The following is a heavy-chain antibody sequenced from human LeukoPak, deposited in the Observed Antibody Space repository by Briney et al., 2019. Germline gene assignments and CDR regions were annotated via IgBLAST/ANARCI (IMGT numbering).Heavy chain of an antibody. Sequence: PSETLSLTCTVSGGSIGSYYWSWIRQPPGKGLEWIGYIYYSGSTNYNPSLKSRVTISVDTSKNQFSLKLSSVTAADTAVYYCARARRYYGPYLDYWGQGTLVTVSS. CDR1: GGSIGSYY. D-gene: IGHD3-10*01. CDR3: ARARRYYGPYLDY. J-gene: IGHJ4*02. CDR2: IYYSGST. V-gene: IGHV4-59*01.